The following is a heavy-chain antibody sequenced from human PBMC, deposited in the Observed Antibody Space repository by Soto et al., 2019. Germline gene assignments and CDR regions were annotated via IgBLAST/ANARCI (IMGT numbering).Heavy chain of an antibody. Sequence: QVQLQQWGAGLLKPSETLSLTCAVYGGSFSGYYWSWIRQPPGKGLEWIGEINHSGSTNYNPSLKSRVTISVDTSKNQFSLKLSSVPAADTAVYYCARSQPYYYGSGSYRWFDPWGQGTLVTVSS. D-gene: IGHD3-10*01. CDR3: ARSQPYYYGSGSYRWFDP. V-gene: IGHV4-34*01. J-gene: IGHJ5*02. CDR1: GGSFSGYY. CDR2: INHSGST.